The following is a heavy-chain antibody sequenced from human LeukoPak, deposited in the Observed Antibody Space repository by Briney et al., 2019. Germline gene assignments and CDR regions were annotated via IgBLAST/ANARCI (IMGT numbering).Heavy chain of an antibody. J-gene: IGHJ4*02. D-gene: IGHD3-10*01. CDR1: GGSISSGTYY. CDR3: ARRAVYGSGSYFDF. Sequence: SETLSLTCAVSGGSISSGTYYWAWIRQPPGKGLEWIETISYSGSTYYNPSLKSRVTISVDKSKNQFSLRLSSVTAADTAVYYCARRAVYGSGSYFDFWGQGTLVTVSS. V-gene: IGHV4-39*01. CDR2: ISYSGST.